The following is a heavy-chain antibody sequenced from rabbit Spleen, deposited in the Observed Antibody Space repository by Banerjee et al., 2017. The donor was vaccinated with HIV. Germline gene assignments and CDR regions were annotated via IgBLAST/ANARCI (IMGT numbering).Heavy chain of an antibody. CDR1: GFTLSSYW. CDR3: ARDTSSSFSSYGMDL. D-gene: IGHD1-1*01. CDR2: IWTGSTSIT. V-gene: IGHV1S45*01. J-gene: IGHJ6*01. Sequence: QEQLEESGGDLVKPEGSLTLTCTASGFTLSSYWISWVRQTPGKGLEWIGTIWTGSTSITWYANWAKGRFTISKTSSTTVTLQVTRLTAADTATYFCARDTSSSFSSYGMDLWGPGTLVTVS.